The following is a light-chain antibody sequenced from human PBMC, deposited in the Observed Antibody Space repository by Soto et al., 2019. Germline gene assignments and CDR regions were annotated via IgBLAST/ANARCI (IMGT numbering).Light chain of an antibody. J-gene: IGLJ1*01. CDR1: TSDIGGYDY. CDR3: SSHGGNSPYF. V-gene: IGLV2-8*01. CDR2: EVN. Sequence: QSVLTQPPSASGSPGQSVAISCTGTTSDIGGYDYVSWYQQHPGKAPKLMIYEVNKRPSGVTDRFSGSKSGNTASLTVSGLQAEDEADYYCSSHGGNSPYFFGTGTKLTVL.